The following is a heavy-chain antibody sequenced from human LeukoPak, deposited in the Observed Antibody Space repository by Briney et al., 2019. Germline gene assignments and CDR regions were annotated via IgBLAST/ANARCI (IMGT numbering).Heavy chain of an antibody. D-gene: IGHD1-20*01. V-gene: IGHV3-21*01. CDR2: ISSSSSYI. CDR1: GFTFSSYS. J-gene: IGHJ4*02. Sequence: PGGSLRLSCAASGFTFSSYSMNWVRQAPGKGLGWVSSISSSSSYIYYADSVKGRFTISRDNAKNSLYLQMNSLRAEDTAVYYCARFPSLTGTTRRYFDYWGQGTLVTVSS. CDR3: ARFPSLTGTTRRYFDY.